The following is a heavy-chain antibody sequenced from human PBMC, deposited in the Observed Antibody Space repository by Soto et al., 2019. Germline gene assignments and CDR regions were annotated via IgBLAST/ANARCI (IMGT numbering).Heavy chain of an antibody. CDR3: ARSNGNFGEVLYFYFDF. J-gene: IGHJ4*02. CDR1: GFPFTLYG. D-gene: IGHD3-10*01. CDR2: ISPTSNYI. V-gene: IGHV3-21*06. Sequence: PVGSLRLSCSASGFPFTLYGMNWVRQTPDKGLQWVSSISPTSNYISYADSVKGRFTISRDNGKNSVYLQMDSLRADDTAVYYCARSNGNFGEVLYFYFDFWGQGAQVTVSS.